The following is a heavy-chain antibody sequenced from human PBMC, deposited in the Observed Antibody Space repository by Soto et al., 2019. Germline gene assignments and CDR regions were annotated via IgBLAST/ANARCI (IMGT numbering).Heavy chain of an antibody. CDR2: IYYSGST. CDR3: AKSFCSGGSCQHFDY. V-gene: IGHV4-59*08. D-gene: IGHD2-15*01. CDR1: GGSISSYY. Sequence: PSETLSLTCNVSGGSISSYYWSWIRQPPGKGLEWIGYIYYSGSTNYNPSLKSRVTISVDTSKNQFSLKLSSVTAADTAVYYCAKSFCSGGSCQHFDYWGQGTLVTVSS. J-gene: IGHJ4*02.